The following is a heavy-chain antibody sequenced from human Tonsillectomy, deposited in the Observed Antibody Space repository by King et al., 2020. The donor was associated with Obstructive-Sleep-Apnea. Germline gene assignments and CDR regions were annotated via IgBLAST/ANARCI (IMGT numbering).Heavy chain of an antibody. J-gene: IGHJ6*02. CDR2: VSASGDST. D-gene: IGHD1-26*01. CDR3: AKDLYSGSYPVNGLDV. V-gene: IGHV3-23*04. CDR1: IFTFSSYA. Sequence: VQLVESGGGLVQPGGSLRLSCAASIFTFSSYAMSWVRQAPGKGLEWVSAVSASGDSTYSADSEKGRFTISRDNSKNTLYLQMNGLRAEDTAVYYCAKDLYSGSYPVNGLDVWGQGTTVTVSS.